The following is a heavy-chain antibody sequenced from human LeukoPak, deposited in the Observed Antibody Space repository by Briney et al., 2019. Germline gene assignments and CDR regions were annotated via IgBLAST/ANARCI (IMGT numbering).Heavy chain of an antibody. CDR1: GGSISSSSYY. Sequence: SETLSLTCTVSGGSISSSSYYWGWIRQPPGKGLEWIGSIYYSGSTYYNPSLKSRVTISVDTSKNQFSLKLSSVTAADTAVYYCAAYCSGGSCYPPLGGQGTLVTVSS. D-gene: IGHD2-15*01. J-gene: IGHJ4*02. CDR3: AAYCSGGSCYPPL. CDR2: IYYSGST. V-gene: IGHV4-39*01.